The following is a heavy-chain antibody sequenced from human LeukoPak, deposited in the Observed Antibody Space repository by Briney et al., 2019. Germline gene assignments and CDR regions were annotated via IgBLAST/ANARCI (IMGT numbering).Heavy chain of an antibody. D-gene: IGHD6-19*01. CDR3: ATMSSGWQNWFDP. CDR2: INPNSGGT. CDR1: GYTFTGYY. V-gene: IGHV1-2*02. Sequence: GASVKVSCKASGYTFTGYYMRWVRQAPGQGLEWMGWINPNSGGTNYAQKFQGRVTMTRDASISTAYMELSRLRSDDTAVYYCATMSSGWQNWFDPWGQGTLVTVSS. J-gene: IGHJ5*02.